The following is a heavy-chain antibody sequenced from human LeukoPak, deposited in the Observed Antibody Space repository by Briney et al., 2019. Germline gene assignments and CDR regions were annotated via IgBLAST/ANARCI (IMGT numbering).Heavy chain of an antibody. Sequence: GASVKVSCKASGYTFDGYYIHWVRQAPGQGLEWMGWINPNSGGTNYAQKFQGRVTMTRDTSISTAYMELSRLRSDDTAVYYCARAARVGYDSSVSYWGQGTLVTVSS. V-gene: IGHV1-2*02. CDR2: INPNSGGT. CDR3: ARAARVGYDSSVSY. CDR1: GYTFDGYY. J-gene: IGHJ4*02. D-gene: IGHD3-22*01.